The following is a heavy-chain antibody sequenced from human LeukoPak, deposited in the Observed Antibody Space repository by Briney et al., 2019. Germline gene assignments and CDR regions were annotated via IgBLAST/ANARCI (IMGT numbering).Heavy chain of an antibody. J-gene: IGHJ4*02. D-gene: IGHD6-13*01. CDR2: INADSGNT. CDR3: ARDLGYSSSWYYFDY. Sequence: ASVKVSCKASGYTFTSHDINWVRQATGQGLEWMGWINADSGNTEYSQKLQGRATITRDTSASTAYVELSSLRSEDTAVYYCARDLGYSSSWYYFDYGGQGTLVTVSS. CDR1: GYTFTSHD. V-gene: IGHV1-3*01.